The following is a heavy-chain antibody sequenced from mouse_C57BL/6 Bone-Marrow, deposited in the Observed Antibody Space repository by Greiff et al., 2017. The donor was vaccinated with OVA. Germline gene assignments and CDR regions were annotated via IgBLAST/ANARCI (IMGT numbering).Heavy chain of an antibody. Sequence: EVQRVESGGGLVKPGGSLKLSCAASGFTFSSYAMSWVRQTPEKRLEWVATISDGGSYTYYPDNVKGRFTISRDNAKNNLYLQMSHLKSEDTAMYYCARDLYYYGSSYFAYWGQGTLVTVSA. CDR1: GFTFSSYA. V-gene: IGHV5-4*01. CDR3: ARDLYYYGSSYFAY. J-gene: IGHJ3*01. CDR2: ISDGGSYT. D-gene: IGHD1-1*01.